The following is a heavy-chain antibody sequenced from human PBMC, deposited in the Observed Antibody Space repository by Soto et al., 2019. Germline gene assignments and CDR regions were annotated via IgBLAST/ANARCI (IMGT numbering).Heavy chain of an antibody. V-gene: IGHV3-9*01. CDR3: AKDIGRGWYGNYYGMDV. CDR2: ISWNSGSI. J-gene: IGHJ6*02. D-gene: IGHD6-19*01. Sequence: SLRLSCAASGFTFDDYAMHWVRQAPGKGLEWVSGISWNSGSIGYADSVKGRFTISRGNAKNSLYLQVNSLRAEDTALYYCAKDIGRGWYGNYYGMDVWGQGTTVTVSS. CDR1: GFTFDDYA.